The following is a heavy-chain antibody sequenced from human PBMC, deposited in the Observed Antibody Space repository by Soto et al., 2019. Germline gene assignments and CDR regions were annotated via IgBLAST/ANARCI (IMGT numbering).Heavy chain of an antibody. V-gene: IGHV1-46*01. Sequence: GASVKVSCKASGYTFTSYYMHWVRQAPGQGLEWMGIINPSGGSTSYAQKFQGRVTMTRDTSTSTVYMELSSLRSEDTAAYYCARDLDYGGNSRSNWFDPWGQGTLVTVSS. CDR2: INPSGGST. CDR3: ARDLDYGGNSRSNWFDP. CDR1: GYTFTSYY. J-gene: IGHJ5*02. D-gene: IGHD4-17*01.